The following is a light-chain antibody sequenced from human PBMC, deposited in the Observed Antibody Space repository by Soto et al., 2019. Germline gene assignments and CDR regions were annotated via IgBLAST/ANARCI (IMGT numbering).Light chain of an antibody. Sequence: EIVLTQSPGTLSLSPGERATLSCRASESVSNNYLAWYQRKPGQAPRLLIYGASYRAPDIPYRFSGSGSGTDFTLTIARLEAEDFAVYNCQQYGSTPPTFGLGTKVEI. J-gene: IGKJ1*01. CDR3: QQYGSTPPT. V-gene: IGKV3-20*01. CDR1: ESVSNNY. CDR2: GAS.